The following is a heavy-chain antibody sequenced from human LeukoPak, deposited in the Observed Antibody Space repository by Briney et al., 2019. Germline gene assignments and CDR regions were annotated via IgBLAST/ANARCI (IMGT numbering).Heavy chain of an antibody. Sequence: GGSLRLSCAASGFTFSSYAMSWVRPAPGKGLEWVSAISGSGGSTYYADSVKGRFTISRDNSKNTLYLQMNSLRAEDTAVYYCAKDFTCSSTSCTNNWFDPWGQGTLVTVSS. CDR2: ISGSGGST. V-gene: IGHV3-23*01. CDR1: GFTFSSYA. D-gene: IGHD2-2*01. J-gene: IGHJ5*02. CDR3: AKDFTCSSTSCTNNWFDP.